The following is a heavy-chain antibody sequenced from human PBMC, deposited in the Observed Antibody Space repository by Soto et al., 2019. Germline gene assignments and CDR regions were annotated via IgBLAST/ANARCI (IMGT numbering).Heavy chain of an antibody. CDR2: VHYSGSS. J-gene: IGHJ3*01. CDR3: LIELLLWLGYFLF. CDR1: DGSIRSYY. D-gene: IGHD3-10*01. Sequence: SETLSLTCTVSDGSIRSYYWSWIRLPPGKGLEYIGYVHYSGSSNYNPSLKSRATISIDTSKNQFSLKLSSVTAADTAVYYCLIELLLWLGYFLFWGQGTLVSV. V-gene: IGHV4-59*12.